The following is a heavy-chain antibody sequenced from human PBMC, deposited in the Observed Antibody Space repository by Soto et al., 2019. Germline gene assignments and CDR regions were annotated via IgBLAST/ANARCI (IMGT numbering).Heavy chain of an antibody. Sequence: SETLSLTCTVSGGSISSYYWSWIRQPPGKGLEWIGYIYYSGSTNYNPSLKSRVTISVDTSKNQFSLKLSSVTAADTAVYYCARNIMITFGGVIPRYYYYYYMDVWGKGTTVTVSS. CDR1: GGSISSYY. V-gene: IGHV4-59*08. J-gene: IGHJ6*03. CDR2: IYYSGST. CDR3: ARNIMITFGGVIPRYYYYYYMDV. D-gene: IGHD3-16*01.